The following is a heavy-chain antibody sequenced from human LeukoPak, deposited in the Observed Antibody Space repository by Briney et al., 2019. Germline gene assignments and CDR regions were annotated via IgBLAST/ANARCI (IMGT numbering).Heavy chain of an antibody. CDR1: GYTFTGYY. Sequence: ASVKVSCKASGYTFTGYYMHWVRQAPGKGLVWVSRINSDGITTSYADSVKGRFTISRDNAKNTLYLQMNSLRAEDTAVYYCARDMVAGGPDYWGQGTLVTVSS. J-gene: IGHJ4*02. V-gene: IGHV3-74*01. CDR2: INSDGITT. D-gene: IGHD6-19*01. CDR3: ARDMVAGGPDY.